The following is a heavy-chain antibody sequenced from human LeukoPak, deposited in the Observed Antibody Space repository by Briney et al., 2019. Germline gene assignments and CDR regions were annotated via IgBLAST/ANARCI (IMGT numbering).Heavy chain of an antibody. Sequence: GESLKISCKGSGYSFTSYWIGWVRQMPGKGLEWMGIIYPGDSDTRYSPSFQGQVTISADKSISTAYLQWSSLKASDTAMYYCARPLDYYDSSGFRDAFDIWGQGTMVTVSS. CDR2: IYPGDSDT. J-gene: IGHJ3*02. D-gene: IGHD3-22*01. CDR1: GYSFTSYW. V-gene: IGHV5-51*01. CDR3: ARPLDYYDSSGFRDAFDI.